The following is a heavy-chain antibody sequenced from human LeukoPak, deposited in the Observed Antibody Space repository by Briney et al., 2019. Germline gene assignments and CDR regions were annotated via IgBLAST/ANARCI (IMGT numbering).Heavy chain of an antibody. V-gene: IGHV4-31*03. CDR1: GDSITSDGYY. CDR2: IYHSGST. J-gene: IGHJ4*02. Sequence: PSETLSLTCTVSGDSITSDGYYWSWVRQHPGQGLEWIGYIYHSGSTYYNPSLKSRVTISVDKSQNQFSLKLASVSVADTAVYYCARDPHREVVAPNWGQGTLVTVSS. D-gene: IGHD2-21*01. CDR3: ARDPHREVVAPN.